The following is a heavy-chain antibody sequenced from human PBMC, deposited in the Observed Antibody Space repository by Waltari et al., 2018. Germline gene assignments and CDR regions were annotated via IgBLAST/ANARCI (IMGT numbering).Heavy chain of an antibody. D-gene: IGHD6-6*01. J-gene: IGHJ4*01. V-gene: IGHV1-69*01. Sequence: QVQLVQSGAEVKKPGSSVKVSCKASGGTFNTYGINWVRQAPGQGLEWMGGFISMFGEANEDHKFRGRVTITADEPTSTAYMELTSLTSEDTAVYYCARGVEYSTASWLDFWGSGTLVTVSS. CDR2: FISMFGEA. CDR1: GGTFNTYG. CDR3: ARGVEYSTASWLDF.